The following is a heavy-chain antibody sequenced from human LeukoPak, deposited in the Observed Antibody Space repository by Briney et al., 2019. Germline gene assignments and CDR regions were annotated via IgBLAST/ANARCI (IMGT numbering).Heavy chain of an antibody. J-gene: IGHJ4*02. Sequence: SETLSLTSAVYGGTFSDYHWSWIPHPPGNELEWIGETNHSGSTNSNPSLNSRITISVDTSKNQFSLKLSSVTAADTAVYYCARGGGYSGYMDYWGQGTLVTVSS. CDR1: GGTFSDYH. D-gene: IGHD5-12*01. CDR2: TNHSGST. V-gene: IGHV4-34*01. CDR3: ARGGGYSGYMDY.